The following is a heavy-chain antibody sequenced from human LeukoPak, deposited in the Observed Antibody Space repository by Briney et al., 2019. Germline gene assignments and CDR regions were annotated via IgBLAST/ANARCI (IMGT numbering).Heavy chain of an antibody. D-gene: IGHD3-22*01. J-gene: IGHJ4*02. CDR1: GYTFTSYD. CDR2: MNPSSGNT. V-gene: IGHV1-8*01. CDR3: ARGLEERYGYYDSTLGVDY. Sequence: ASVKVSCKASGYTFTSYDINWVRQATGQGLEWMGWMNPSSGNTGYAQKFQGGVTMTRNTPISTAYMELSSLRSEDTAVYYCARGLEERYGYYDSTLGVDYWGQGTLVTVSS.